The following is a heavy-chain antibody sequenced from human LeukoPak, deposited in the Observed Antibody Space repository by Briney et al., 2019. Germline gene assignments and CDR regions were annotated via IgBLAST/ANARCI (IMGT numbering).Heavy chain of an antibody. D-gene: IGHD1-26*01. CDR2: ISYDGSNK. CDR1: GFTFSSYG. V-gene: IGHV3-30*18. CDR3: AKDRPLVGAVRY. J-gene: IGHJ4*02. Sequence: GRSLRLSCAASGFTFSSYGMHWVCQAPGKGLEWVAVISYDGSNKYYADSVKGRFTISRDNSKNTLYLQMNSLRAEDTAVYYCAKDRPLVGAVRYWGQGTLVTVSS.